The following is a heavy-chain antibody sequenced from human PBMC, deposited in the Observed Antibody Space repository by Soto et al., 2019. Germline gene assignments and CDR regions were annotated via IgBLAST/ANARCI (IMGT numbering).Heavy chain of an antibody. D-gene: IGHD5-12*01. CDR2: INPSGGST. CDR1: GYTFTSYY. V-gene: IGHV1-46*01. J-gene: IGHJ4*02. CDR3: AREPSGRRSRWSCDY. Sequence: QVQLVQSGAEVKKPGASVKVSCKASGYTFTSYYMHWVRQAPGQGLEWMGIINPSGGSTSYAQKFQGRVTMTRDTSTSTVYLELSSLRSEDTAVYYCAREPSGRRSRWSCDYWGQGTLVTVSS.